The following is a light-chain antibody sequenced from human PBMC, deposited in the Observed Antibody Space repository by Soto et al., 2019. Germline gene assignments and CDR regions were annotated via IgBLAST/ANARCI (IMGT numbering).Light chain of an antibody. V-gene: IGLV1-44*01. CDR1: RSNIGSNA. Sequence: QTLVTQPPSASGTPGQRVTISCSGSRSNIGSNAVSWYQQLPGTAPKLLIHSNNQRPSGVPDRFSGSKSGTSASLAISGLQSEDEADYYCAAWDDSLNVWVFGGGTKLTVL. CDR3: AAWDDSLNVWV. J-gene: IGLJ3*02. CDR2: SNN.